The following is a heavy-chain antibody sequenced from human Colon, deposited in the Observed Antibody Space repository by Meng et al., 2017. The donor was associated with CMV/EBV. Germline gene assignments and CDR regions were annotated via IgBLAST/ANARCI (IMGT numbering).Heavy chain of an antibody. V-gene: IGHV3-72*01. CDR1: PY. Sequence: PYMDWSRLTPGKGLGLIRRTKNNANGDSTENASSKKSRFTFSRDASKNSLQLQMNGMKTEDAAVYFCVGDNYQLDSSGYPHWYFDLWGRGTLVTVSS. D-gene: IGHD3-22*01. CDR2: TKNNANGDST. CDR3: VGDNYQLDSSGYPHWYFDL. J-gene: IGHJ2*01.